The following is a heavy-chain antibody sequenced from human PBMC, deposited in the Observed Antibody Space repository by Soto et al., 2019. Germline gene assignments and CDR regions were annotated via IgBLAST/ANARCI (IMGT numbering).Heavy chain of an antibody. CDR1: GFTFSSYS. CDR3: ARPPTTVTTNYLDY. CDR2: ISSSSSYI. D-gene: IGHD4-17*01. V-gene: IGHV3-21*01. J-gene: IGHJ4*02. Sequence: GGSLRLSCAASGFTFSSYSMNWVRQAPGKGLEWVSSISSSSSYIYYADSVKGRFTISRDNAKNSLYLQMNSLGAEDTAVYYCARPPTTVTTNYLDYWGQGTLVTVSS.